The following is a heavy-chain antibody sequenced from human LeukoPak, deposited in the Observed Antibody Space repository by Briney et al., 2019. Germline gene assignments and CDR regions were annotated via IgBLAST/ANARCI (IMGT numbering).Heavy chain of an antibody. J-gene: IGHJ4*02. V-gene: IGHV3-30-3*01. CDR2: ISYDGSNK. CDR3: ARDGAAAGNDY. D-gene: IGHD6-13*01. Sequence: PGRSLRLSCAASGFTFSSYAMHWVRQAPGKGLEWVAVISYDGSNKYYADSVKGRFTISRDNSKNTLYLQMNSLRAEDTAVYYCARDGAAAGNDYWGQGTLVTVSS. CDR1: GFTFSSYA.